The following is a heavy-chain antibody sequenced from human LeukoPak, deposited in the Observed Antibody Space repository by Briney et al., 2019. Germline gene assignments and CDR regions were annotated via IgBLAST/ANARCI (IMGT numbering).Heavy chain of an antibody. D-gene: IGHD3-10*01. J-gene: IGHJ5*02. CDR1: GVTASSNF. CDR3: ASYFGRS. Sequence: PAGSLRLSCSASGVTASSNFMMWVRQDPGGGLEWVSFIYSSGTIYYADSVKGRFTISRDNSKNTLYLQMNNLRAEDTAVYYCASYFGRSWGQGTLVTVSS. V-gene: IGHV3-53*01. CDR2: IYSSGTI.